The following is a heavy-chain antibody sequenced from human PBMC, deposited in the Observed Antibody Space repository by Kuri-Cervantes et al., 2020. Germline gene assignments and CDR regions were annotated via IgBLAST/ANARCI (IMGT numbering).Heavy chain of an antibody. CDR1: GYTFTSYD. J-gene: IGHJ6*02. D-gene: IGHD2-2*01. Sequence: ASVKVSCKASGYTFTSYDINWVRQATGQGLEWMGWMNPNSGNTGYAQKFQGRVTMTRNTSISTAYMELSSLRSEDTAVHYCARAIVVVPAALTQRGYYYYYYGMDVWGQGTTVTVSS. CDR2: MNPNSGNT. CDR3: ARAIVVVPAALTQRGYYYYYYGMDV. V-gene: IGHV1-8*01.